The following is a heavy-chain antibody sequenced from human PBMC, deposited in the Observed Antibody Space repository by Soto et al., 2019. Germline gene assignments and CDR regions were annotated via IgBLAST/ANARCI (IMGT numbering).Heavy chain of an antibody. D-gene: IGHD4-17*01. CDR3: TRVGGYYGDYPNFDY. J-gene: IGHJ4*02. CDR2: IYYSGST. Sequence: SETLSLTCTVSGGSISSYYWSWIRQPPGKGLEWIGYIYYSGSTNYNPSLKSRVTISLDTSRNQLSLKLTSMTAADTAVYYCTRVGGYYGDYPNFDYWGPGTLVTVSS. CDR1: GGSISSYY. V-gene: IGHV4-59*01.